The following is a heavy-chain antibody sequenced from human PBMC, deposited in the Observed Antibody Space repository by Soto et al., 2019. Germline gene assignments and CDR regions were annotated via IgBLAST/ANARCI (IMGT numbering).Heavy chain of an antibody. V-gene: IGHV6-1*01. D-gene: IGHD3-16*01. CDR1: GDSVSSNSAA. CDR2: TYYRSKWYN. CDR3: ARDTRIMITFGGTRTDAFDI. J-gene: IGHJ3*02. Sequence: SQTLSLTCAISGDSVSSNSAAWNWIRQSPSRGLEWLGRTYYRSKWYNDYAVSVKSRITINPDTSKNQFSLQLNSVTPEDTAVYYCARDTRIMITFGGTRTDAFDIWGQGTMVTVSS.